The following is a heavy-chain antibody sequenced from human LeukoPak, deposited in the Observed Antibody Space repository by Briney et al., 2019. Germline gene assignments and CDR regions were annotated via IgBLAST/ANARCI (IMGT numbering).Heavy chain of an antibody. Sequence: GESLKISCKGSGYRFTTYWTGWVRQMPGKGLEWMGIIYPGDSETRYSPSFQGQVTISADKSISTAYLQWSSLKASDTAMYYCTRQAVPAAGGDYWGQGTPVTVSS. J-gene: IGHJ4*02. D-gene: IGHD2-2*01. CDR1: GYRFTTYW. CDR3: TRQAVPAAGGDY. V-gene: IGHV5-51*01. CDR2: IYPGDSET.